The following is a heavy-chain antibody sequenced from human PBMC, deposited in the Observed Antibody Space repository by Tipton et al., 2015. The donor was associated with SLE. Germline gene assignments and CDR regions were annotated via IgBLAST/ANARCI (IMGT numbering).Heavy chain of an antibody. CDR2: VCNGRGT. V-gene: IGHV4-61*02. CDR3: ARDQASTGNPTVFDY. D-gene: IGHD3-9*01. J-gene: IGHJ4*02. Sequence: LRLSCTVSGDSISSGSDCWGWIRQPAQKGLEWIGRVCNGRGTDYSPSLQSRVTVSLDTSRNQVSLKMSFVTAADSAVYFCARDQASTGNPTVFDYWGQGTLVTVSS. CDR1: GDSISSGSDC.